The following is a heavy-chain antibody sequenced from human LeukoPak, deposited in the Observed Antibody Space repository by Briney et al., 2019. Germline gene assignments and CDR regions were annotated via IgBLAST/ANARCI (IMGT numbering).Heavy chain of an antibody. CDR3: ATILGYCSGGSCSDVDY. CDR2: INPNSGGT. CDR1: GYTFTGYY. D-gene: IGHD2-15*01. J-gene: IGHJ4*02. Sequence: ASVKVSCKASGYTFTGYYMHWVRQAPGQGLEWMGWINPNSGGTNYAQKFQGWVTMTRDTSISTAYMELSRLRSDDTAVYYCATILGYCSGGSCSDVDYWGQGTLVTVSS. V-gene: IGHV1-2*04.